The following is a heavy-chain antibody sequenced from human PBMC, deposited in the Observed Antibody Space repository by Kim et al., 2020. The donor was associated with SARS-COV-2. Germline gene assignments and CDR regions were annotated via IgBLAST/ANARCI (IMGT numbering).Heavy chain of an antibody. CDR3: SRGNPVPT. CDR1: GFTFHTSE. CDR2: ISGTGRNI. J-gene: IGHJ4*02. Sequence: GGSLRLSCAASGFTFHTSEMNWVRQAPGKGPEWVSYISGTGRNIYYADSVKGRFTISKDSAKNSLYLQMNSLRDEDTAIYYCSRGNPVPTWGQGTLVTVSS. V-gene: IGHV3-48*03.